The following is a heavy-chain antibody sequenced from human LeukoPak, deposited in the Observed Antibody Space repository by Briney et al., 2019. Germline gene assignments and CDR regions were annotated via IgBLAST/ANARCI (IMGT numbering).Heavy chain of an antibody. Sequence: PGGSLRLSCAASGFTFSSYGMSWVRQAPGKGLEWVSAISGSGGSTYYADSVKGRFTISRDNYKNTPYLQMTSLSAEDTAVYYCAGFTNDFCSGIESCGQGTLVTVSS. V-gene: IGHV3-23*01. D-gene: IGHD3-3*01. CDR2: ISGSGGST. J-gene: IGHJ4*02. CDR1: GFTFSSYG. CDR3: AGFTNDFCSGIES.